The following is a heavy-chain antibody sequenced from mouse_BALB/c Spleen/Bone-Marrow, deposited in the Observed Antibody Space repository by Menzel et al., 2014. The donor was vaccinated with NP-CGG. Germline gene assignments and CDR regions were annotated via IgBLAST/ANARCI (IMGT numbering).Heavy chain of an antibody. CDR2: IWWNDDK. J-gene: IGHJ3*01. V-gene: IGHV8-8*01. Sequence: QVTLKECGPGILQPSQTLILTCSFSGFSLSTSGMSVGWIRQPSGKGLEWLAHIWWNDDKYYNPALKSRLTISKDTSNNQVFLKIASVVTADTATYYCALYGNSWFAYWGQGTLVTVSA. CDR3: ALYGNSWFAY. CDR1: GFSLSTSGMS. D-gene: IGHD2-1*01.